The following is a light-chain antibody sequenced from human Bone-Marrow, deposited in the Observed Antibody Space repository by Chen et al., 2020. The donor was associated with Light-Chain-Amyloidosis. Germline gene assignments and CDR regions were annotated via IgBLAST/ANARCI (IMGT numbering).Light chain of an antibody. CDR3: QVCDSSTYV. CDR1: ELGDKY. V-gene: IGLV3-1*01. CDR2: QDN. Sequence: SYELTQPPSVSVSPGQTATITCSGDELGDKYACWYQQKPGQSPVLVIYQDNKRPSGIPDRFSGSNSGNTATLTIGGTQAMDEADYYCQVCDSSTYVFGTGTKVTAL. J-gene: IGLJ1*01.